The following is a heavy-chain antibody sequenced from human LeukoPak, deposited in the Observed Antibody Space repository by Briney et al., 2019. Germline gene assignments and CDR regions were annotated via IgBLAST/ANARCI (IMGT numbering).Heavy chain of an antibody. V-gene: IGHV3-43*02. J-gene: IGHJ6*02. CDR1: GSTFDDYA. D-gene: IGHD2-2*02. Sequence: GGSLRLSCAASGSTFDDYAMHWVRQAPGKGLEWVSLISGDGGSTYYADSVKGRFTISRDNSKNSLYLQMNSLRTEDTALYYCAKTNPRYCSSTSCHSLGDGMDVWGQGTTVTVSS. CDR3: AKTNPRYCSSTSCHSLGDGMDV. CDR2: ISGDGGST.